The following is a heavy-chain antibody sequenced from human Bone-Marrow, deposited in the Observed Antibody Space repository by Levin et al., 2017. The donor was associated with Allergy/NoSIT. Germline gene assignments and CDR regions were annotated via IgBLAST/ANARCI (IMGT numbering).Heavy chain of an antibody. V-gene: IGHV3-43*01. CDR3: AKDALDIRAPYSYYDMDV. J-gene: IGHJ6*02. CDR2: ITWEGSST. CDR1: GFIFDDYT. Sequence: PGGSLRLSCAASGFIFDDYTMHWVRQAPGKGLEWVSLITWEGSSTYYADSVKGRFTISRDNSKNSLYLQMNSLRTEDTALYFCAKDALDIRAPYSYYDMDVWGQGTTVTVSS.